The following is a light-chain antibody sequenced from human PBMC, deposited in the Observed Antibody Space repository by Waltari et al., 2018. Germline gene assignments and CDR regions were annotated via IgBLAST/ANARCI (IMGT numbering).Light chain of an antibody. CDR1: QRLVHRNGNTD. J-gene: IGKJ1*01. CDR3: SQSTQFPWT. CDR2: KIS. V-gene: IGKV2-24*01. Sequence: DIVMTQTPLSSPVTLGQPASISCRSSQRLVHRNGNTDLSWLQQRPGQPTILLIYKISNRFSGIPDRFSGIGAGTDFTLKIGSVAAEDVGVYYCSQSTQFPWTFGQGTKVEIK.